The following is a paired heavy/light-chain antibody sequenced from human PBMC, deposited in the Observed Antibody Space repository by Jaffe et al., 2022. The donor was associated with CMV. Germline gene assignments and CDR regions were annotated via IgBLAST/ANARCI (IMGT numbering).Light chain of an antibody. V-gene: IGKV1-12*01. Sequence: DIQMTQSPSSVSASVGDRVTITCRASQGIDSWLAWYQQKPGKAPRLLIFAASSLQSGVPSRFSGSGSGTDFTLTISSLQPEDFATYYCQQANNFLGTFGQGTKVEIK. J-gene: IGKJ1*01. CDR2: AAS. CDR3: QQANNFLGT. CDR1: QGIDSW.
Heavy chain of an antibody. CDR2: ISSSSNYI. J-gene: IGHJ3*02. D-gene: IGHD3-10*01. Sequence: EVQLVESGGGLVKPGGSLRLSCAASGFTFSSYTMHWVRQAPGKGLEWVSSISSSSNYIYQADSVKGRFTISRDNAKNSLYLQMNSLRADDTAVYYCARDGFVYPRGAFDIWGQGTMVTVSS. CDR3: ARDGFVYPRGAFDI. CDR1: GFTFSSYT. V-gene: IGHV3-21*01.